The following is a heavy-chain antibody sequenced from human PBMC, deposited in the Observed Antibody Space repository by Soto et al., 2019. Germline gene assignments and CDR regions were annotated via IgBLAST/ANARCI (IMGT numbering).Heavy chain of an antibody. D-gene: IGHD1-1*01. Sequence: QVQLEQSGAEVKKPGSSVKVSCKTSGGTFSNSAISWVRQAPGQGPEWMGGIMPIFRTPDYAQKFQDRVTITADEATTTAYMELRGLRSDDTAGYYYARDKDRLQIGGNYHYLWDVWGQGTTVTVS. V-gene: IGHV1-69*12. J-gene: IGHJ6*02. CDR3: ARDKDRLQIGGNYHYLWDV. CDR1: GGTFSNSA. CDR2: IMPIFRTP.